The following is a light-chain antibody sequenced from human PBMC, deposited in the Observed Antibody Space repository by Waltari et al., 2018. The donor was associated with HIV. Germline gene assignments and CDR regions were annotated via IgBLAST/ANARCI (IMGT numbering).Light chain of an antibody. CDR3: EQRSSWPLT. CDR2: EAS. J-gene: IGKJ4*01. V-gene: IGKV3-11*01. CDR1: QSVSRY. Sequence: EIVLTQSPATLSLSPGDIATLSCRASQSVSRYLAWYQQTPGQAPRLLIDEASNRATGIPARFSGSGSGTDFTLIISSLEPEDFVVYYCEQRSSWPLTFGGGTKLEI.